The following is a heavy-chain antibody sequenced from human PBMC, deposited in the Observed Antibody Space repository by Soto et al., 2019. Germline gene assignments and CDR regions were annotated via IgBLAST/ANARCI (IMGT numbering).Heavy chain of an antibody. CDR2: INHSGST. J-gene: IGHJ6*02. CDR3: ARSVTVTYLRYYYYGMDV. D-gene: IGHD4-17*01. CDR1: GGSFSGYY. Sequence: PSETLSLTCAVYGGSFSGYYWSWIRQPPGKGLEWIGEINHSGSTNYNPSLKSRVTISVDTSKNQFSLKLSSATAADTAVYYCARSVTVTYLRYYYYGMDVWGQGTTVTVSS. V-gene: IGHV4-34*01.